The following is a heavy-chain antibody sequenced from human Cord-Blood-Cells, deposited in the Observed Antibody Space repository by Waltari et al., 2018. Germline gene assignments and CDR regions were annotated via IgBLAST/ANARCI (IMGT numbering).Heavy chain of an antibody. CDR2: INPNSGGT. V-gene: IGHV1-2*06. Sequence: QVQLVQSGAEVKKPGASVKVSCKASGYTFTGYYMNWVRQAPGQGIEWLGRINPNSGGTNYAHKFQGRVTMTSDTSISTAYMELSRLRSDDTAVYYCARVDWGSRGGSDYWGQGTLVTVSS. CDR1: GYTFTGYY. J-gene: IGHJ4*02. D-gene: IGHD7-27*01. CDR3: ARVDWGSRGGSDY.